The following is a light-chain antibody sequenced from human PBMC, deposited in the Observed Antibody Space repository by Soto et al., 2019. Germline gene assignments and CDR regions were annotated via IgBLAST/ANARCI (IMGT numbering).Light chain of an antibody. CDR1: QSTSTW. J-gene: IGKJ1*01. Sequence: DIQMTQSPSTLSASVGDRVTITCRASQSTSTWLAWYQQRPGKTPKLLISEASKLESGVPSRFSGSGSGTEFTLTISSLQPDDFAPYLCQQYITYPYAFGQGTKVDIK. V-gene: IGKV1-5*03. CDR3: QQYITYPYA. CDR2: EAS.